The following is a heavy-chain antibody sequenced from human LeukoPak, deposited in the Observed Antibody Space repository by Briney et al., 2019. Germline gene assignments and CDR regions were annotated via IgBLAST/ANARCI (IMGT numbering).Heavy chain of an antibody. CDR3: ARGGGGSSWSYYYYGMNV. CDR1: GFTFRSYE. D-gene: IGHD6-13*01. J-gene: IGHJ6*04. Sequence: GGSLRLSCAASGFTFRSYEMSWVRQAPGKGLEWVSYISSSGSTIYYADSVKGRLTISRDNAKNSLYLQMNSLRAEDTAVYYCARGGGGSSWSYYYYGMNVWGKGTTVTVSS. V-gene: IGHV3-48*03. CDR2: ISSSGSTI.